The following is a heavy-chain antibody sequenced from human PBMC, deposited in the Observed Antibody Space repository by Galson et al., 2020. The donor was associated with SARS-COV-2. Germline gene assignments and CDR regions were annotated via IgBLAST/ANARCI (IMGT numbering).Heavy chain of an antibody. CDR2: ISSSSSYI. CDR3: ARGSVGLYEGGY. CDR1: GFTFSSYS. D-gene: IGHD2-8*01. J-gene: IGHJ4*02. V-gene: IGHV3-21*01. Sequence: GGSLRLSCAASGFTFSSYSMNWVRQAPGKGLEWVSSISSSSSYIYYADSVKGRFTISRDNAKNSLYLQMNSLRAEDTAVYYCARGSVGLYEGGYWGQGTLVTVSS.